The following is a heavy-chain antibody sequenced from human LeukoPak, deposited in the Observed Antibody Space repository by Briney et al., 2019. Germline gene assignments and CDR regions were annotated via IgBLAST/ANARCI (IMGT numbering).Heavy chain of an antibody. Sequence: GGSLRLSCAASGFTFSSYDMRWVRQAPAKGLEWVSGISGSGGRTYYADSVKGRLTVSRDNSKNTVFLQMNSLRAEDTAIYYCARGGYSNGYDYDYWGQGTLVTVSS. D-gene: IGHD5-18*01. V-gene: IGHV3-23*01. CDR3: ARGGYSNGYDYDY. CDR1: GFTFSSYD. CDR2: ISGSGGRT. J-gene: IGHJ4*02.